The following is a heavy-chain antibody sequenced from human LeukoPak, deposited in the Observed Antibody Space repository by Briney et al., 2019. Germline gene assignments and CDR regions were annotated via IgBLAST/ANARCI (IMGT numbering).Heavy chain of an antibody. CDR1: GGSISSYY. CDR3: ARDSSSWYHNWFDP. CDR2: IYYSGST. V-gene: IGHV4-59*01. Sequence: SETLSLTCTVSGGSISSYYWSWIRQPPGKGLEWIGYIYYSGSTNYNPSPKSRVTISVDTSKNQFSLKLSSVTAADTAVYYCARDSSSWYHNWFDPWGQGTLVTVSS. D-gene: IGHD6-13*01. J-gene: IGHJ5*02.